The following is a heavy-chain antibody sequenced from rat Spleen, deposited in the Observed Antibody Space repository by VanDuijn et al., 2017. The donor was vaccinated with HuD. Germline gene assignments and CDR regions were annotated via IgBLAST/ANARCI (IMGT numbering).Heavy chain of an antibody. CDR2: ISYEGSST. D-gene: IGHD1-12*02. CDR3: ARWSMMALKD. Sequence: EVQLVESGGGLVQPGRSLKLSCVASGFTFNNYWMTWIRQAPGKGLEWVASISYEGSSTYYGDSVKGRFTISRDNAKSSLYLQMDSLRSEDTATYYCARWSMMALKDWGQGVMVTVSS. V-gene: IGHV5-31*01. J-gene: IGHJ2*01. CDR1: GFTFNNYW.